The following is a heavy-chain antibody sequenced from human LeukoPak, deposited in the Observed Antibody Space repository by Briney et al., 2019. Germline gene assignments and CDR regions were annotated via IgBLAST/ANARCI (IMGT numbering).Heavy chain of an antibody. D-gene: IGHD3-3*01. CDR3: ARGRNDFWSGYLTTARFDY. J-gene: IGHJ4*02. CDR2: INHSGST. V-gene: IGHV4-34*01. CDR1: GGSFSGYY. Sequence: SETLSLTCAVYGGSFSGYYWGWIRQPPGKGLEWIGEINHSGSTNYNPSLKSRVTISVDTSKNQFSLKLSSVTAADTAVYYCARGRNDFWSGYLTTARFDYWGQGTLVTVSS.